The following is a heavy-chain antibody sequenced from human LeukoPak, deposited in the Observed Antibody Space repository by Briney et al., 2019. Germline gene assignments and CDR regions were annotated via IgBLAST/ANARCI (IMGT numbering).Heavy chain of an antibody. CDR3: AKVTLLWFGESNFDY. Sequence: GGSLRLSCAASGFTFSSYAMSWVRQAPGKGLEGVSAISGSGGSTYYADSVKGRFTISRDNSKNTLYLQMNSLRAEDTAVYYCAKVTLLWFGESNFDYWGQGTLVTVSS. D-gene: IGHD3-10*01. CDR2: ISGSGGST. CDR1: GFTFSSYA. V-gene: IGHV3-23*01. J-gene: IGHJ4*02.